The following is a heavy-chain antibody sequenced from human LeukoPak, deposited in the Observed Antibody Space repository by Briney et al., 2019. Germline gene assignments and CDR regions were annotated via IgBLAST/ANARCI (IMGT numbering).Heavy chain of an antibody. CDR3: ARIMSRGGDYNYVDD. V-gene: IGHV5-51*01. D-gene: IGHD5-24*01. CDR1: GYRFTNYW. CDR2: IYPGDSET. Sequence: GESLKISCKGSGYRFTNYWIGWVRQMPGKGLEWMGIIYPGDSETRYRASFRGQVTISADKSISTAYLQWSSLKASDTAMYYCARIMSRGGDYNYVDDWGQGTLITVSS. J-gene: IGHJ4*02.